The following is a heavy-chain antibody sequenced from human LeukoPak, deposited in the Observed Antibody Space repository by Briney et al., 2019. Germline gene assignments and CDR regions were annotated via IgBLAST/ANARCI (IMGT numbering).Heavy chain of an antibody. CDR1: GGSFSGYY. CDR2: INHSGST. V-gene: IGHV4-34*01. CDR3: ARGAGYSSGWYNYYYYYYTDV. D-gene: IGHD6-19*01. Sequence: PSETLSLTCAVYGGSFSGYYWSWIRQPPGKGLECIGEINHSGSTNYNPSLKSRVTISVDTSKNQFSLKLSSVTAADTAVYYCARGAGYSSGWYNYYYYYYTDVWGKGTTVTVSS. J-gene: IGHJ6*03.